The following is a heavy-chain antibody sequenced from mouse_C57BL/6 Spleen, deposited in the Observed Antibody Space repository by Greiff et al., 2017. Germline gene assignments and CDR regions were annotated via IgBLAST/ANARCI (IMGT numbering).Heavy chain of an antibody. CDR2: INPSTGGT. CDR1: GYSFTGYY. CDR3: ARGGNQFDY. Sequence: EVQLQQSGPELVKPGASVKISCKASGYSFTGYYMNWVKQSPEKSLEWIGEINPSTGGTTYNQKFKAKATLTVDKSSSTAYMQLKSLTSEDSAVYYCARGGNQFDYWGQGTTLTVSS. D-gene: IGHD2-1*01. J-gene: IGHJ2*01. V-gene: IGHV1-42*01.